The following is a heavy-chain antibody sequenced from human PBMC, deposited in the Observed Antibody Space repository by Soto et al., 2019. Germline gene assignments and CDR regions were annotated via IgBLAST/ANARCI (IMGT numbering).Heavy chain of an antibody. Sequence: PSETLSLTCTVSGGSIATSSYFWAWIRRPPGKGLEWIGSIDYRGTIYNNPSLKSRVTISVDTSKNHFSLKLDSVTAADTALYYCSRRAQEGFDPFGQGTLVTFSS. CDR3: SRRAQEGFDP. CDR2: IDYRGTI. J-gene: IGHJ5*02. V-gene: IGHV4-39*02. CDR1: GGSIATSSYF.